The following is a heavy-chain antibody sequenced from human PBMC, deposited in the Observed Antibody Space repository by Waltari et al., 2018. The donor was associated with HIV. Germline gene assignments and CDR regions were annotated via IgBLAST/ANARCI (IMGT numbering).Heavy chain of an antibody. CDR1: GYTFTSYG. V-gene: IGHV1-18*01. Sequence: QVQLVQSGAEVKKPGASVKVSCKASGYTFTSYGISWVRQAPGQGLEWMGWISAYNGNTNYAQKLQGRVTMTTDTSTSTAYMELRSLRSDDTAVYYCARAGLVMVPYYYYYGMDVWGQGTTVTVSS. D-gene: IGHD3-10*01. J-gene: IGHJ6*02. CDR2: ISAYNGNT. CDR3: ARAGLVMVPYYYYYGMDV.